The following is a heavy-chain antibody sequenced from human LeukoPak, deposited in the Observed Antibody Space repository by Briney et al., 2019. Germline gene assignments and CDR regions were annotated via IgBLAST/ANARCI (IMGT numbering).Heavy chain of an antibody. CDR2: IYWDDNK. J-gene: IGHJ4*02. Sequence: SGPMLVKPTQTLTLTCTFSGFSLRTTGVGVGWVRQPPGKALEWLALIYWDDNKLYSPSLRSRVTITKDTSKNQVVLTMTNMAPVDTATYYCAHYGDYRFLYYFDHWGQGALVTVSS. CDR3: AHYGDYRFLYYFDH. V-gene: IGHV2-5*02. CDR1: GFSLRTTGVG. D-gene: IGHD4-17*01.